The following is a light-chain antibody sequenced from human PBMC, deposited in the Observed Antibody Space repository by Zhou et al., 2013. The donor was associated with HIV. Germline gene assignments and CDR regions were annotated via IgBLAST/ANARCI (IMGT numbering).Light chain of an antibody. CDR3: QQSYGSLLT. V-gene: IGKV1-5*03. J-gene: IGKJ5*01. Sequence: DIQMTQSPSTLSASVGERVTITCRASQTIDSWLAWYQQKPGEAPRLLIYTASDLETGVPSRFTGSGSGTDFTLTISSLQPEDFATYYCQQSYGSLLTFGQGTRLDI. CDR2: TAS. CDR1: QTIDSW.